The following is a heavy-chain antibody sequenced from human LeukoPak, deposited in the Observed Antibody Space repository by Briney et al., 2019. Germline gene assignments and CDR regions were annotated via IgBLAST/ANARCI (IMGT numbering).Heavy chain of an antibody. CDR3: ARSLQTVRGTYDY. D-gene: IGHD3-10*01. Sequence: GGSLRLSCAASGFTFSSYEMNWVRQAPGKGLEWVSYISSSGSTIYYADSVKGRFTISRDNAKNSLYLQMNSLRAEDTAVYYCARSLQTVRGTYDYWGRGTLVTVSS. V-gene: IGHV3-48*03. CDR1: GFTFSSYE. J-gene: IGHJ4*02. CDR2: ISSSGSTI.